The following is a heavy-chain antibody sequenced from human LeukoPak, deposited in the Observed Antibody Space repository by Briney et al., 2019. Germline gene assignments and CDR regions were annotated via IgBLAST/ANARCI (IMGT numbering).Heavy chain of an antibody. Sequence: GGSLRLSCAASGFTFSTYSMNWVRQAPGKGLEWVSSITGSSSFIYYADSVKGRFTISRDNAKNSLHLQMNSLRAEDTAVYYCARNYDSSGYGYNWFDPWGQGTLVTVAS. CDR1: GFTFSTYS. CDR2: ITGSSSFI. J-gene: IGHJ5*02. D-gene: IGHD3-22*01. V-gene: IGHV3-21*01. CDR3: ARNYDSSGYGYNWFDP.